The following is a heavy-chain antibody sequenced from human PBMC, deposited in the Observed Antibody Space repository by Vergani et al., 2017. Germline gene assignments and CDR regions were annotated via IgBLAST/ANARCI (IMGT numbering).Heavy chain of an antibody. J-gene: IGHJ4*02. CDR2: INTGNGNT. CDR1: GYTFTSYA. Sequence: QVQLVQSGAEVKKPGASVKVSCKASGYTFTSYAMHWVRQAPGQRLEWMGWINTGNGNTKYSQKFQGRVTITRDTSASTAYMELSSLRSEDTAVYYCAKGSGSYYNAEFDYFDYWGQGTLVTVSS. D-gene: IGHD3-10*01. CDR3: AKGSGSYYNAEFDYFDY. V-gene: IGHV1-3*04.